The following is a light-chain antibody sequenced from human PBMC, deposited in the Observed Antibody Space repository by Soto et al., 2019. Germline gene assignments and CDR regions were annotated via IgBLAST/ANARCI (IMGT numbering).Light chain of an antibody. J-gene: IGKJ1*01. CDR3: QQYNSYSGT. Sequence: DIHITQSPSTLSASVGDIVTITWRASQSISSWLAWYQQKPGKAPKLLIYDASCLESGVPSRFSGSGSGTEFTLTIGSLQPDDFATYYCQQYNSYSGTFGQGTKVEIK. V-gene: IGKV1-5*01. CDR2: DAS. CDR1: QSISSW.